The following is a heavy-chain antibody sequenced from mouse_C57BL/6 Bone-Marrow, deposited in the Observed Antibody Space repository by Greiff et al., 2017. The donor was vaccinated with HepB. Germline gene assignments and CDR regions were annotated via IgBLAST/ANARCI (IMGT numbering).Heavy chain of an antibody. D-gene: IGHD1-1*01. CDR2: IYPGSGNT. V-gene: IGHV1-76*01. CDR1: GYTFTDYY. J-gene: IGHJ2*01. CDR3: ARSGSSPHYFDY. Sequence: VKLMESGAELVRPGASVKLSCKASGYTFTDYYINWVKQRPGQGLEWIARIYPGSGNTYYNEKFKGKATLTADKSSSTAYMQLSSLTSEDSAVYFCARSGSSPHYFDYWGQGTTLTVSS.